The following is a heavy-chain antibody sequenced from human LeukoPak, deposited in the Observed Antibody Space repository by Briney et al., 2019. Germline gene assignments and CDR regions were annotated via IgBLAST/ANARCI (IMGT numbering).Heavy chain of an antibody. CDR1: GLSFSNDW. CDR2: INQDESKK. J-gene: IGHJ4*02. V-gene: IGHV3-7*01. Sequence: PGGSLRLSCTASGLSFSNDWMCWVRQAPGKGLEWVANINQDESKKYHVDSVKGRFTISRDNAKNSLYLQMSSLRAEDTAVYYCARDHAYRTDYWGQGTLVTVSS. D-gene: IGHD2-2*01. CDR3: ARDHAYRTDY.